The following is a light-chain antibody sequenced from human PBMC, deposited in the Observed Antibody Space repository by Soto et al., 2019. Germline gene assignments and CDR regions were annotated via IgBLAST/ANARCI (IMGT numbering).Light chain of an antibody. Sequence: SVLTHPASFSGSPGQSITISCSGTGSDVGAYNYVSWYQQHPAKAPKLMIYDVSNRPSGVSDRFSGSKSGNTASLTISGLQAEDEDDYYCYSYKSSSTYVFGSRTKVTV. CDR3: YSYKSSSTYV. J-gene: IGLJ1*01. CDR1: GSDVGAYNY. V-gene: IGLV2-14*01. CDR2: DVS.